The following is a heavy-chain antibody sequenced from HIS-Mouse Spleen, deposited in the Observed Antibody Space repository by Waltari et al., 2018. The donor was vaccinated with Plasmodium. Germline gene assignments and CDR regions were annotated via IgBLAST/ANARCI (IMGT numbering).Heavy chain of an antibody. CDR1: GYTFSSYG. V-gene: IGHV1-18*01. CDR2: ISGYNGNT. Sequence: QVQLVQSGAEGKRPGASVTVSGKASGYTFSSYGLRWVRQAPGQGLEWMGWISGYNGNTNYAQKVQGRVTMTTDTSTSTACMELRSLRSDDTAVYYCARLLPWVHGHFDYWGQGTLVTVSS. CDR3: ARLLPWVHGHFDY. D-gene: IGHD1-26*01. J-gene: IGHJ4*02.